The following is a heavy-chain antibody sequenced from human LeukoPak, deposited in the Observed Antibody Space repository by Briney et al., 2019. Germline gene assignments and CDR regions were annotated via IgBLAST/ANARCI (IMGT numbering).Heavy chain of an antibody. D-gene: IGHD3-22*01. Sequence: GESLQISCKASGYSFATYWIGWVRQMPGKGLEWMGMIYPGDSDVRYSPSFQGQVTMSADKSINTAYLQWSSLKASDTAIYYCARRYSTGYSYYLDYWGQGTLVTVPS. CDR2: IYPGDSDV. J-gene: IGHJ4*02. V-gene: IGHV5-51*01. CDR1: GYSFATYW. CDR3: ARRYSTGYSYYLDY.